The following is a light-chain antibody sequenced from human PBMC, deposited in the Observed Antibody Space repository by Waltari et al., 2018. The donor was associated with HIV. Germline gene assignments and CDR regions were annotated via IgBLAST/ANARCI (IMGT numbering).Light chain of an antibody. J-gene: IGLJ3*02. CDR3: GSWDDKLSHWV. CDR2: SND. CDR1: NSNLGKNF. Sequence: QPVLTKQPSESRSPGQSVLMSCSGINSNLGKNFVSWFQQVPGGAPKPVIYSNDQPPSGVPARISAAKSGTSASLAITGLQSDDEAVYYCGSWDDKLSHWVFGGGTKLTV. V-gene: IGLV1-47*02.